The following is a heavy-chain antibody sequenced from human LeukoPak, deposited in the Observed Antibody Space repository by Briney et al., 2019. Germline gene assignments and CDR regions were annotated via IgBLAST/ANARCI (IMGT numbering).Heavy chain of an antibody. V-gene: IGHV3-23*01. D-gene: IGHD6-19*01. Sequence: GGSLRLSCAASGFTFSNYAMNWVRLAPGKGLEWVSTISGSSGSTYYADSVKGRFTISRDNSKNTLYLQMNSLRADDTAVYYCAKTPLAVAPGDFFDYWGQGTLVTVSS. CDR2: ISGSSGST. J-gene: IGHJ4*02. CDR1: GFTFSNYA. CDR3: AKTPLAVAPGDFFDY.